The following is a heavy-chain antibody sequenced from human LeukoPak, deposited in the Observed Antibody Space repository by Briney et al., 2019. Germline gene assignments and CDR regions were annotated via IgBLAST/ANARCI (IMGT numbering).Heavy chain of an antibody. CDR1: GGSISSYY. CDR2: IHHSGST. V-gene: IGHV4-59*06. J-gene: IGHJ4*02. CDR3: ARDYHCGGNDCSWVDY. Sequence: PSETLSLTCTVSGGSISSYYWSWIRQPAGKGLEWIGYIHHSGSTYYNPSLNSRVTVSVDRSKNQFSLKMTSVTAADTAVYYCARDYHCGGNDCSWVDYWGQGTLVTVSS. D-gene: IGHD2-21*01.